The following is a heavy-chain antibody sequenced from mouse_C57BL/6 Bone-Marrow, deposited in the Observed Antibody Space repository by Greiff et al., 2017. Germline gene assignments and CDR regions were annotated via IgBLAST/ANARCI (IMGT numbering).Heavy chain of an antibody. CDR1: GFNFSSYA. V-gene: IGHV5-4*03. CDR2: ISDGGSYT. D-gene: IGHD1-1*01. CDR3: ARALLLLRNYFDY. J-gene: IGHJ2*01. Sequence: EVKLVESGGGLVKPGGSLKLSCAASGFNFSSYAMSWVRQTPEKRLEWVATISDGGSYTYYPDNVKGRFTISRDNAKNNLYLQMSHLKSEDTAMYDCARALLLLRNYFDYWGQGTTLTVAS.